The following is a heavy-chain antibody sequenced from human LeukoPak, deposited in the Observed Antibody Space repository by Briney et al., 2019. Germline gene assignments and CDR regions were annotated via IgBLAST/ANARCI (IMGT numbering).Heavy chain of an antibody. D-gene: IGHD2-2*01. CDR1: GFTFSSYA. V-gene: IGHV3-23*01. J-gene: IGHJ4*02. CDR3: ATTSPLAVPAAIFSSGVY. CDR2: ISGSGGST. Sequence: GGSLRLSCAASGFTFSSYAMSWVRQAPGKGLEWVSAISGSGGSTYYADSVKGRFTISRDNSKNTLYLQMNSLRAEDTAVYYCATTSPLAVPAAIFSSGVYWGQGTLVTVSS.